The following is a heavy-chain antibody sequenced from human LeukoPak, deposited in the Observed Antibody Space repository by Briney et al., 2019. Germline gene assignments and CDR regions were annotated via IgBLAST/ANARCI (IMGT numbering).Heavy chain of an antibody. CDR2: IHYSGST. Sequence: SETLSLTCTVSGDSVTSGSDYWGWIRRPPGKGMEWTGSIHYSGSTNYNPSLKSRVTMSVDTSKNHFSLKLSSVTAADTAVYYCARHFNWAFNYWGQGTLVTVSS. V-gene: IGHV4-39*01. CDR3: ARHFNWAFNY. CDR1: GDSVTSGSDY. J-gene: IGHJ4*02. D-gene: IGHD1-1*01.